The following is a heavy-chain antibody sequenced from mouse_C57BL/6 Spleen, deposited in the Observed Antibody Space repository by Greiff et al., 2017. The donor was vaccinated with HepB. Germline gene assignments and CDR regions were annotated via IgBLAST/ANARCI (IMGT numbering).Heavy chain of an antibody. Sequence: EVHLVESGGGLVKPGGSLKLSCAASGFTFSSYAMSWVRQTPEKRLEWVATISDGGSYTYYPDNVKGRFTISRDNAKNNLYLQMSHLKSEDTAMYYCERDRRDGTFDYWGQGTTLTVSS. V-gene: IGHV5-4*01. J-gene: IGHJ2*01. D-gene: IGHD3-3*01. CDR2: ISDGGSYT. CDR3: ERDRRDGTFDY. CDR1: GFTFSSYA.